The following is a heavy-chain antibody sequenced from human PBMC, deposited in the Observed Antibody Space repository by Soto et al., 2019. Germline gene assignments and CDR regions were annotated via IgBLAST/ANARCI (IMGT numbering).Heavy chain of an antibody. CDR2: GWDDGSDK. V-gene: IGHV3-33*01. CDR3: ARDEGPGDRYYFHY. CDR1: GFTFSRYG. Sequence: GGSLRLSCAASGFTFSRYGMHWVRQAPGKGLEGVAGGWDDGSDKDYADSVKGRSTITRDKSKNTLYLQINRLRAEDTAVYYCARDEGPGDRYYFHYSGPGTLVTVSS. J-gene: IGHJ4*02.